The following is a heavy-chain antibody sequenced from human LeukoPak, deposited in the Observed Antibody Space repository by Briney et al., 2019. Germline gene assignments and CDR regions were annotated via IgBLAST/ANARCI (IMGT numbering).Heavy chain of an antibody. CDR2: IYYSGST. J-gene: IGHJ4*02. CDR1: GGSISSGGYS. CDR3: ARDCGASTSCSDY. Sequence: SETLSLTCAVSGGSISSGGYSWSWIRQHPGKGLEWIGYIYYSGSTYYNPSLKSRVTISVDTSKNQFSLKLSSVTAADTAVYYCARDCGASTSCSDYWGQGTLVTVSS. V-gene: IGHV4-31*11. D-gene: IGHD2-2*01.